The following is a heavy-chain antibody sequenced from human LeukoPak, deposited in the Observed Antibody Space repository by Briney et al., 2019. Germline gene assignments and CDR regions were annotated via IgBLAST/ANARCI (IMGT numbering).Heavy chain of an antibody. V-gene: IGHV3-53*01. Sequence: PGGSLRLSCAASGFPVSSNYMSWVRQAPGKXLEWVSVFYTDGSTYYADSVKGRFTISRDNSKNTLYLQMNSLRAEDTAVYYCARGDGYNYWEYWGQGTLVTVSS. CDR2: FYTDGST. J-gene: IGHJ4*02. CDR1: GFPVSSNY. D-gene: IGHD5-24*01. CDR3: ARGDGYNYWEY.